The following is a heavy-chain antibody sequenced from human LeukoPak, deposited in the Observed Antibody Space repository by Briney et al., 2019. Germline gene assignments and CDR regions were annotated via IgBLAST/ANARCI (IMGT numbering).Heavy chain of an antibody. CDR1: GFSFTDYP. CDR2: IRTTAEGAKYA. CDR3: ATDQRYAFDY. D-gene: IGHD3-9*01. Sequence: PGGSLRLSCATSGFSFTDYPMNWVRQAPGKGLEWISNIRTTAEGAKYAYYADSVKGRVTISRDDGKNTLYLRMNSLRDDDTAVYYCATDQRYAFDYWGRGILVTVSS. J-gene: IGHJ4*02. V-gene: IGHV3-48*02.